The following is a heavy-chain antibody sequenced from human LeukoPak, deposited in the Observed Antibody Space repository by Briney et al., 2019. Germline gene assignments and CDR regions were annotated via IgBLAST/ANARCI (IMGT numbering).Heavy chain of an antibody. J-gene: IGHJ4*02. CDR2: IYYRGRT. D-gene: IGHD2-2*01. CDR1: GGSISSYY. CDR3: ARVLGCSTTSCYAAYIDS. Sequence: SETLSLTCTVSGGSISSYYWIWIRQPPGKGLEWIGYIYYRGRTNYNPSLKSRVTTSVDTSKNQFSLKLSSVTAADTAVYYCARVLGCSTTSCYAAYIDSWGQGTLVTVSS. V-gene: IGHV4-59*01.